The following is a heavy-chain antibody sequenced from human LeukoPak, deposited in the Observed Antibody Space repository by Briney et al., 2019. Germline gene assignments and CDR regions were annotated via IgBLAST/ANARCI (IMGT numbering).Heavy chain of an antibody. V-gene: IGHV3-23*01. CDR1: GFTFSSYA. D-gene: IGHD2-21*01. Sequence: GASLRLSCAASGFTFSSYAMSWVRQAPGKGLEWVSAIGGSGGSTYYADSVKGRFTISRDNSKNTLYLQMNSLRAEDTAVYYCAKDLVTYYYYYGMDVWGQGTTVTVSS. J-gene: IGHJ6*02. CDR2: IGGSGGST. CDR3: AKDLVTYYYYYGMDV.